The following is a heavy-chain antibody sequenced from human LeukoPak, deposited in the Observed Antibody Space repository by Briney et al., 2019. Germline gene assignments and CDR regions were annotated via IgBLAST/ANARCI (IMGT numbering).Heavy chain of an antibody. Sequence: ASVKVSFKVSGYTLTELSMHWVRQAPGKGLEWMGGFDPEDGETIYAQKFQGRVTMHEDTSTDKAYMELSSLRSEETAVYYCATSVVAYYYGSSGYGFDCWGQGTLVTVSS. CDR1: GYTLTELS. D-gene: IGHD3-22*01. CDR3: ATSVVAYYYGSSGYGFDC. J-gene: IGHJ4*02. CDR2: FDPEDGET. V-gene: IGHV1-24*01.